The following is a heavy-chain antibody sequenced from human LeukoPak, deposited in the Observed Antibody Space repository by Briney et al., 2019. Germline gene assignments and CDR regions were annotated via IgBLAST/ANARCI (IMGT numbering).Heavy chain of an antibody. CDR3: ARDAGYGWYPG. CDR1: GFTFSSYV. D-gene: IGHD6-19*01. Sequence: PGGSLRLSCASSGFTFSSYVMTWVRQAPGKGLEWVANINQNGGEKYYVDSVKGRFTISRDNAKNSLYLQMNSLRAEDTAVYYCARDAGYGWYPGWGQGTLVTVSS. V-gene: IGHV3-7*01. CDR2: INQNGGEK. J-gene: IGHJ4*02.